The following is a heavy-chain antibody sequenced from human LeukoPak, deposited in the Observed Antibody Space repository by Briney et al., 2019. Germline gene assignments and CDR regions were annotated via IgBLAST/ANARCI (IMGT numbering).Heavy chain of an antibody. CDR1: GFTVSSNY. V-gene: IGHV3-15*01. Sequence: GGSLRLSCAASGFTVSSNYMSWFRQAPGKGLEWVGRIKSKTDGGTSDYAAPVQGRFTISRDDSINTLYLQMNSLKIEDTAVYYCATDPGEWEPIWGQGTMVTVSS. D-gene: IGHD1-26*01. J-gene: IGHJ3*02. CDR2: IKSKTDGGTS. CDR3: ATDPGEWEPI.